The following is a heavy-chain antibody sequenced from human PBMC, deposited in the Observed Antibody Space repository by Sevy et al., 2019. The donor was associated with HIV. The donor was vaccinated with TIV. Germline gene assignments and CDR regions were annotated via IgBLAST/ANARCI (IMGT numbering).Heavy chain of an antibody. Sequence: ASVKVSRKASGYTFTRYGISWVRQAPGQGLEWMGWISAYNDYTNYVQKLQGRVTMTTDTSTSIAYLELRSLRSDDTAVYYCARDRNNYDSSGYPKGMDVWGQGTTVTVSS. D-gene: IGHD3-22*01. V-gene: IGHV1-18*01. CDR3: ARDRNNYDSSGYPKGMDV. CDR2: ISAYNDYT. J-gene: IGHJ6*02. CDR1: GYTFTRYG.